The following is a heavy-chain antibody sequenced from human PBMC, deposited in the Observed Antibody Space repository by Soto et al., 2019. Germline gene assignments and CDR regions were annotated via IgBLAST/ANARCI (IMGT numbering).Heavy chain of an antibody. CDR3: TTARYYYDSSGYWLFLFDY. Sequence: EVQLVESGGGLVKPGGSLRLSCAASGFTFSNAWMNWVRQAPGKGLEWVGRIKSKTDGGTTDYAAPVKGRFTISRDDSKTTLYLQMNSLKTEDTAVYYCTTARYYYDSSGYWLFLFDYWGQGTLVTVSS. J-gene: IGHJ4*02. V-gene: IGHV3-15*07. CDR2: IKSKTDGGTT. D-gene: IGHD3-22*01. CDR1: GFTFSNAW.